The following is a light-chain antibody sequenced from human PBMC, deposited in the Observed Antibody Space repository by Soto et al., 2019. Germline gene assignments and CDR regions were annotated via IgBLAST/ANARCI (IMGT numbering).Light chain of an antibody. V-gene: IGKV3D-11*02. CDR3: HQRQSWHRT. CDR1: QSVSTN. Sequence: IVLTQSPATLSLARGERATLSDRASQSVSTNLAWYQHQPGQPPRLLIYQNSIRAAGIPARFSASRSGPDLPLTIRDVQPEDFALYSCHQRQSWHRTFGQGTKV. CDR2: QNS. J-gene: IGKJ1*01.